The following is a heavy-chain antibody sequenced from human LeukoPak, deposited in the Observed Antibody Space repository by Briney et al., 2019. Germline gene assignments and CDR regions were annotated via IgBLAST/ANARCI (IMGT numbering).Heavy chain of an antibody. J-gene: IGHJ4*02. D-gene: IGHD3-10*01. CDR3: ARAGIFDY. V-gene: IGHV1-46*01. Sequence: ASVKVSCKASGYTFTIYYIHWVRQAPGQGLEWMGIINPSGGSTSDAQKFQGRVTMTRDTSSSTVYMELSSLRSEDTAVYYCARAGIFDYWGQGTLVTVSS. CDR2: INPSGGST. CDR1: GYTFTIYY.